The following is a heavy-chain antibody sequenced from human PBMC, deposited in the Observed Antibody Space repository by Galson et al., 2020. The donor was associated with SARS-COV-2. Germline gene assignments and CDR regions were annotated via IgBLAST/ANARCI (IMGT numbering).Heavy chain of an antibody. CDR2: IDPSDSYT. CDR3: ARFALYCSSTSCYYWFDP. CDR1: GYRFTSYW. J-gene: IGHJ5*02. V-gene: IGHV5-10-1*01. Sequence: GESLKISCKGSGYRFTSYWISWVRQMPGKGLEWMGRIDPSDSYTNYSPSFQGHVTISADKSISTAYLQWSSLKASDTAMYYCARFALYCSSTSCYYWFDPWGQGTLVTVSS. D-gene: IGHD2-2*01.